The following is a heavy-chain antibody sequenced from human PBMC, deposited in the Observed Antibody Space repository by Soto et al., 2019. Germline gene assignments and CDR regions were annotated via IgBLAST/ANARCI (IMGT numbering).Heavy chain of an antibody. J-gene: IGHJ4*02. CDR3: ARWIDTGYFDY. D-gene: IGHD2-2*03. V-gene: IGHV1-3*01. CDR1: GFRFTSYS. Sequence: QGQLVQSGAEVKKPAASVKVSCGTSGFRFTSYSFHWVRQDPAQGLQWMGWINAGRGKTKYSQQFQGRVTFTWDTTANTVYMELSRLTSEDTSVFYCARWIDTGYFDYWGQGTLVTVSA. CDR2: INAGRGKT.